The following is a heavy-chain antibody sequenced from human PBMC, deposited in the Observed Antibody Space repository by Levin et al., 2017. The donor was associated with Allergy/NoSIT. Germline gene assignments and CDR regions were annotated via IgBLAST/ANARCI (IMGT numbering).Heavy chain of an antibody. CDR1: GFSFSSYA. V-gene: IGHV3-23*01. CDR3: AKAGDSDFWSGYEDY. J-gene: IGHJ4*02. Sequence: GESLKISCAASGFSFSSYAMNWVRQAPGKGLEWVSAIGGSGDSTYYADSVKGRFTISRDNSKNTLYLQMNSLRAEDTAVYYCAKAGDSDFWSGYEDYWGQGTLDTVSS. D-gene: IGHD3-3*01. CDR2: IGGSGDST.